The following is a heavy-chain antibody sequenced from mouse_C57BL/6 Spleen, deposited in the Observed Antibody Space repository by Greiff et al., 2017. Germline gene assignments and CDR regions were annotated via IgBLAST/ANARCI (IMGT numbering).Heavy chain of an antibody. CDR1: GFSLTSYA. Sequence: VNLVESGPGLVAPSQSLSITCTVSGFSLTSYAISWVRQPPGKGLEWLGVIWTGGGTNYNSALKSRLSISKDNSKSQVFLKMNSLQTDDTARYYCARRRGSSYDWYFDVWGTGTTVTVSS. J-gene: IGHJ1*03. V-gene: IGHV2-9-1*01. CDR2: IWTGGGT. D-gene: IGHD1-1*01. CDR3: ARRRGSSYDWYFDV.